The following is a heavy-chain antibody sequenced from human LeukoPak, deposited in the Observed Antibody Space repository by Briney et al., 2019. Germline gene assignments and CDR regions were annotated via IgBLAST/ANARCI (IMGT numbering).Heavy chain of an antibody. Sequence: GGSLRLSCAASGFTVSSNEMSWVRQAPGKGLEWVSAISGSGGSTYYADSVKGRFTISRDNSKNTLYLQMNSLRAEDTAVYYCAKGGYQLLFSWFDPWGQGTLVTVSS. V-gene: IGHV3-23*01. CDR3: AKGGYQLLFSWFDP. CDR2: ISGSGGST. D-gene: IGHD2-2*01. CDR1: GFTVSSNE. J-gene: IGHJ5*02.